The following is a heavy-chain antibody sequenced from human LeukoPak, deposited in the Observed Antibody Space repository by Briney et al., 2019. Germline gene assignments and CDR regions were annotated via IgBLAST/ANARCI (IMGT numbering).Heavy chain of an antibody. Sequence: SETLSLTCTVSGVSMNYYFWNWIRQPAGEGLQWIGRIHSSGTTNYNPSLKSRVTISVDTSKNQFSLKVISVTAADTAVYYCARFLAGTRHFHFYYYMDVWGKGTTVTISS. J-gene: IGHJ6*03. D-gene: IGHD3-9*01. CDR1: GVSMNYYF. CDR3: ARFLAGTRHFHFYYYMDV. V-gene: IGHV4-4*07. CDR2: IHSSGTT.